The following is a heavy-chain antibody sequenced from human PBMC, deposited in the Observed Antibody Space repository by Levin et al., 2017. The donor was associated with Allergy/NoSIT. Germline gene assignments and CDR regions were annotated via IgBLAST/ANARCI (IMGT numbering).Heavy chain of an antibody. D-gene: IGHD2-15*01. CDR3: ARAIADLYCSGGSCYTGNDYGMDV. V-gene: IGHV1-2*04. CDR1: GYTFTGYY. Sequence: GESLKISCKASGYTFTGYYMHWVRQAPGQGLEWMGWINPNSGGTNYAQKFQGWVTMTRDTSISTAYMELSRLRSDDTAVYYCARAIADLYCSGGSCYTGNDYGMDVWGQGTTVTVSS. CDR2: INPNSGGT. J-gene: IGHJ6*02.